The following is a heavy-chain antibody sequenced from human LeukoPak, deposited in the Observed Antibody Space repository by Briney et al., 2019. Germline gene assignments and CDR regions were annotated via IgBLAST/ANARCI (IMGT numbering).Heavy chain of an antibody. D-gene: IGHD6-13*01. CDR2: ISSSSSI. Sequence: GGSLRLSCAASGLTFSSYAMNWVRQAPGKGLECSSYISSSSSIYYADSVKGRFTISRDNSKDTLYLQMNSLRAEDTAVYYCAKGSSWYPYFDNWGQGTLVTVSS. J-gene: IGHJ4*02. CDR3: AKGSSWYPYFDN. V-gene: IGHV3-23*01. CDR1: GLTFSSYA.